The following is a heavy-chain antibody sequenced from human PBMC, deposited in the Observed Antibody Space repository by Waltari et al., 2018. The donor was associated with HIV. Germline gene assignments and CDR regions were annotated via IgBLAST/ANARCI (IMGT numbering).Heavy chain of an antibody. D-gene: IGHD5-12*01. Sequence: EVQLVESGGGLVQPGGSQRLSCEASGFTFSSFWMHWVRQLPGKGLEWVALISSEGRATTYVDSVKGRFTVSRDNAKNTLSLQMNSLRAEDTAVYYCARGVTVATITPFDQWGQGTLVTVSS. CDR3: ARGVTVATITPFDQ. CDR1: GFTFSSFW. J-gene: IGHJ4*02. V-gene: IGHV3-74*01. CDR2: ISSEGRAT.